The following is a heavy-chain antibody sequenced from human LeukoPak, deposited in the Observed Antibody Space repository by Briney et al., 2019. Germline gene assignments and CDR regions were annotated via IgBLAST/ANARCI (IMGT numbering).Heavy chain of an antibody. D-gene: IGHD6-6*01. CDR1: GFTFSSHS. V-gene: IGHV3-48*01. CDR2: ISSSNSTI. Sequence: PGGSLRLSCAASGFTFSSHSMNWVRQAPGKGLEWVSYISSSNSTIYYADSVKGRFTISRDNAKNSLYLQMNSLRAEDTAVYYCARSSYSSSSSVWGQGTMVTVSS. CDR3: ARSSYSSSSSV. J-gene: IGHJ3*01.